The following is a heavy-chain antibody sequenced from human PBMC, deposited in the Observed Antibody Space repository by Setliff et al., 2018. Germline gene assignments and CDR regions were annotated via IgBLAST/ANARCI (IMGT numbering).Heavy chain of an antibody. D-gene: IGHD3-22*01. CDR3: ARNYYDSGDHLPFYYYYMDA. CDR2: IKQDGSES. J-gene: IGHJ6*03. Sequence: GGSLRLSCAASGFTFSRYWMTWVRQAPGKGLEWVANIKQDGSESYYVDSVKGRFTISRDNAKSSLYLQVDSLRAEDTAVYYCARNYYDSGDHLPFYYYYMDAWGKGTTVTVS. CDR1: GFTFSRYW. V-gene: IGHV3-7*01.